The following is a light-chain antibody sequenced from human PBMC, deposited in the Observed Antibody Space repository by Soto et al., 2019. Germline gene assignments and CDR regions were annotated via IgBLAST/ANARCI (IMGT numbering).Light chain of an antibody. Sequence: ENVLTQSPVSLSLSPGEKATLSCWASQTVTSNYLAWYQQKPGQAPRLLIYGASSRATAIPDRFSGSGSGTDFSLIISRLEPEDSAVYYCQQYGASPLTFGGGTRVEIK. CDR3: QQYGASPLT. V-gene: IGKV3-20*01. CDR1: QTVTSNY. J-gene: IGKJ4*01. CDR2: GAS.